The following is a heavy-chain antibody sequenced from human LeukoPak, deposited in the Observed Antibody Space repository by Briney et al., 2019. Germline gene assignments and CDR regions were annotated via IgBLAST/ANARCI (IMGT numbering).Heavy chain of an antibody. D-gene: IGHD1-1*01. CDR1: GGSITSSSYY. CDR3: ARDRLGPPNWNDGGAYFDY. V-gene: IGHV4-39*07. CDR2: IYYTGST. J-gene: IGHJ4*02. Sequence: PSETLSLTCTVSGGSITSSSYYWGWIRQPPGKGLEWIGSIYYTGSTYYNPSLKSRVTISVDTSKKQLSLKLSSVTAADTAVYYCARDRLGPPNWNDGGAYFDYWGQGTLVTVSS.